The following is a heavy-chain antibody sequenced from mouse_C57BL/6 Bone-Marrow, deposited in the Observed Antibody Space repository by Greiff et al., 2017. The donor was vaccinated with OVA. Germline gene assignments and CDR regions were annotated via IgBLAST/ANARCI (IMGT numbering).Heavy chain of an antibody. Sequence: DVKLVESEGGLVQPGSSMKLSCTASGFTFSDYYMAWVRQVPEKSLEWVANINYDGSSTYYLDSLKSRFIISRDNAKNILYLQMSSLKSEDTATYYCARDLGYFDYWGQGTTLTVSS. D-gene: IGHD3-3*01. J-gene: IGHJ2*01. CDR2: INYDGSST. V-gene: IGHV5-16*01. CDR3: ARDLGYFDY. CDR1: GFTFSDYY.